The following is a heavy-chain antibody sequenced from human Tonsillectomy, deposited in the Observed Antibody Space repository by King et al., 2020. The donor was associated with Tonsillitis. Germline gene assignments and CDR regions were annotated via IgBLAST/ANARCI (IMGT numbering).Heavy chain of an antibody. J-gene: IGHJ4*02. V-gene: IGHV3-15*01. CDR3: TTLYGWGTYS. Sequence: VQLVESGGGLVKPGGSLRLSCAASGVIFSNAWMSWVRQAPGKGLEWVGQIKSKTDGGTIDYAAPVKGRFSISRADSKNTLYLQMNSLKTEDTAVYYCTTLYGWGTYSWGQGTLVTVSS. CDR1: GVIFSNAW. CDR2: IKSKTDGGTI. D-gene: IGHD3-10*01.